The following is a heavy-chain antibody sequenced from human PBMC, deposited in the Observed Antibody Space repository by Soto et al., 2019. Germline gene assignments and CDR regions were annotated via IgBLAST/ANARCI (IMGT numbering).Heavy chain of an antibody. J-gene: IGHJ3*02. D-gene: IGHD2-15*01. CDR1: GGTFSSYA. CDR3: ARDPTRYCSGGSCYWVSAFDI. Sequence: QVQLVQSGAEVKKPGSSVKVSCKSAGGTFSSYAISWVRQAPGQGLEWMRGIIPIFGTANYAQKFQGRVTINADESTSTAYMELSRLRSEDTAVYYCARDPTRYCSGGSCYWVSAFDIWGQGTMVTVSS. V-gene: IGHV1-69*01. CDR2: IIPIFGTA.